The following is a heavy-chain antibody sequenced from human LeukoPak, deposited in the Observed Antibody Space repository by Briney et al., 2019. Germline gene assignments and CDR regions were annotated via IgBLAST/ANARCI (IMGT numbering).Heavy chain of an antibody. CDR3: ARGRYDNLTGHLARLDV. CDR1: GGSIKSFY. D-gene: IGHD3-9*01. V-gene: IGHV4-4*07. Sequence: SETLSFTCTVSGGSIKSFYWSWIRQPAGKGLEWVGRVFSRGTTNYNPSLKSRVTVSLDTSKNQFSLKLSSVTAADTAVYYCARGRYDNLTGHLARLDVWGQGTTVIVSS. J-gene: IGHJ6*02. CDR2: VFSRGTT.